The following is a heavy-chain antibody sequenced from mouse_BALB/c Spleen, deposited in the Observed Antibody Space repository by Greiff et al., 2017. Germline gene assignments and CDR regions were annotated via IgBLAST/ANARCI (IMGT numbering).Heavy chain of an antibody. J-gene: IGHJ3*01. CDR3: ARDGYPAWFAY. Sequence: QVQLQQSGAELVRPGSSVKISCKASGYAFSSYWMNWVKQRPGQGLEWIGQIYPGDGDTNYNGKFKGKATLTADKSSSTAYMQLSSLTSEDSAVYCCARDGYPAWFAYWGQGTLVTVSA. D-gene: IGHD2-3*01. CDR1: GYAFSSYW. V-gene: IGHV1-80*01. CDR2: IYPGDGDT.